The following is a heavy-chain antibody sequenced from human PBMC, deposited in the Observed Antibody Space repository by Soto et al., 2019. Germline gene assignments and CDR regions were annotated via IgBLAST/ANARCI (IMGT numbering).Heavy chain of an antibody. D-gene: IGHD4-4*01. CDR1: GGSISGYY. CDR2: IYYSGST. V-gene: IGHV4-59*08. Sequence: QVQLQESGPGLVKPSETLSLTCTVSGGSISGYYYSWIRQTPGKGLAWIGQIYYSGSTKYNPSLRSRVTISVDTSKNQVSLKLTSVTAADTAVYYCAMVVTTLYNGFDPWGQGTLVSVSS. CDR3: AMVVTTLYNGFDP. J-gene: IGHJ5*02.